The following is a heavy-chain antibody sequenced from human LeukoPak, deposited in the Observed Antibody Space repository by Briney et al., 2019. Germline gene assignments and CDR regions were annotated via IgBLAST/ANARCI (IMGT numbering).Heavy chain of an antibody. V-gene: IGHV3-23*01. D-gene: IGHD5-12*01. J-gene: IGHJ2*01. CDR1: GFTFSRYA. CDR3: AKGVPVATPWYFDL. CDR2: ISCGGGST. Sequence: PGGSLRLSCAVSGFTFSRYAMSCVRHAPGKGRERVSAISCGGGSTYYPDFVKGRFTISRENSKNMLYLQMNGLRAEDTAVYYCAKGVPVATPWYFDLWGRGTLVTVSS.